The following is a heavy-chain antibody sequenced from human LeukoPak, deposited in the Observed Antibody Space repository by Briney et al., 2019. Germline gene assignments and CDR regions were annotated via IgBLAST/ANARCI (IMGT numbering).Heavy chain of an antibody. CDR3: ARQRTSMVVTARNWFDP. Sequence: SETLSLTCTVSGGSISSYYWSWIRQPAGKGLEWNGRIYTSGSTNYNPSLKSRVTMSVDTSKNQFSLKLSSVTAADTAVYYCARQRTSMVVTARNWFDPWGQGTLVTVSS. J-gene: IGHJ5*02. CDR1: GGSISSYY. CDR2: IYTSGST. V-gene: IGHV4-4*07. D-gene: IGHD2-21*02.